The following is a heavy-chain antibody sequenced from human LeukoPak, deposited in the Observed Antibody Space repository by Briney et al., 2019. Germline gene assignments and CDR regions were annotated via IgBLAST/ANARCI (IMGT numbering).Heavy chain of an antibody. J-gene: IGHJ4*02. CDR1: GFTFSSYA. V-gene: IGHV3-23*01. Sequence: GGSLRLSCAASGFTFSSYAMTWVRQAPGKGLEWVSAISGSGSDTYYADSVKGRFTISRDNSKNTLYLQMNSLRAEDTAVYYCVKVGDGATGQSYYFDYWGQGTLVTVSS. CDR3: VKVGDGATGQSYYFDY. CDR2: ISGSGSDT. D-gene: IGHD2-21*01.